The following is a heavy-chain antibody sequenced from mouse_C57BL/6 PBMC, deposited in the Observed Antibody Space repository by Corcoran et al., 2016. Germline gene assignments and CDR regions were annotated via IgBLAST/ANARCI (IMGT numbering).Heavy chain of an antibody. Sequence: QVQLQQSGPELVKPGASVKISCKASGYTFTDYYINWVKQRPGQGLEWIGWIYPGSGNTKYNEKFKGKATLTADTSSSTAYMQLSSLTAEDSAVYYCARGDYRSNYPYLDYWGQGTTLTVSS. CDR3: ARGDYRSNYPYLDY. CDR2: IYPGSGNT. D-gene: IGHD2-5*01. V-gene: IGHV1-66*01. J-gene: IGHJ2*01. CDR1: GYTFTDYY.